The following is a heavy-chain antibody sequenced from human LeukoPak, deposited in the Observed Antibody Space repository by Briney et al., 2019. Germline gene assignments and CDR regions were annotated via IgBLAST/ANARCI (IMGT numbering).Heavy chain of an antibody. V-gene: IGHV5-51*01. J-gene: IGHJ3*02. Sequence: GESLKISCKGSGYSFTSYWIGWVRQMPGKGLEWMGIIYPGDSDTRYSPSFQGQVTISADKSISTAYLQWSSLKASDTAMYYCARRWLGYCSSTSCPDAFDIWGQGTMVTVSS. CDR1: GYSFTSYW. CDR3: ARRWLGYCSSTSCPDAFDI. D-gene: IGHD2-2*01. CDR2: IYPGDSDT.